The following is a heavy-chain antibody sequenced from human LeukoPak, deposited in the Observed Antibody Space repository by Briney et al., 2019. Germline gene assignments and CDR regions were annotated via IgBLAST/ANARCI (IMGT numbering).Heavy chain of an antibody. D-gene: IGHD4-11*01. V-gene: IGHV4-38-2*01. CDR3: ARRVYSNFDY. CDR2: IYHSGST. Sequence: SETLSLTCAVSGYSISSGYYWGWIRQPPGKGLEWIGSIYHSGSTYYNPSLKSRVTISVDTSKNQFSLKLSSVTAADTAMYYCARRVYSNFDYWGQGTLVTVSS. CDR1: GYSISSGYY. J-gene: IGHJ4*02.